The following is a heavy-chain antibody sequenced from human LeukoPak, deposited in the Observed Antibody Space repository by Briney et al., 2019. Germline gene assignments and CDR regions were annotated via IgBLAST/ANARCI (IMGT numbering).Heavy chain of an antibody. D-gene: IGHD4-11*01. CDR3: ARGLGGPDTVTSWWFDP. V-gene: IGHV3-21*01. Sequence: GGSLRLSCAASGFTFSSYSMNWVRQAPGKGLEWVSSISSSSSYIYYADSVKGRFTISRDNAKNSLYLQMNSLRAEDTAVYYCARGLGGPDTVTSWWFDPWGQGTLVTVSS. CDR1: GFTFSSYS. CDR2: ISSSSSYI. J-gene: IGHJ5*02.